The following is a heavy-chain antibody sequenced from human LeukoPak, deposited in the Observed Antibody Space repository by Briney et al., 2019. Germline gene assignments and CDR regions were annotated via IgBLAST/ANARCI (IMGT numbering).Heavy chain of an antibody. CDR2: IYHSGST. CDR3: ARRGYSYGTFDS. CDR1: GYSISSGYY. J-gene: IGHJ4*02. Sequence: SETLSLTCTVSGYSISSGYYWGWIRQPPGKGLEWIGSIYHSGSTYYNPSLKSRVTISVDTSKNQFSLKLSSVTAADTAVYYCARRGYSYGTFDSWGQGTLVTVSS. D-gene: IGHD5-18*01. V-gene: IGHV4-38-2*02.